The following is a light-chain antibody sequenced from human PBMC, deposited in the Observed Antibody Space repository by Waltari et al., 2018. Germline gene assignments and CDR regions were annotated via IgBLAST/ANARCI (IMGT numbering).Light chain of an antibody. CDR2: DVS. V-gene: IGLV2-14*01. CDR3: SSYTSSSTRV. CDR1: SSDVGGYNY. J-gene: IGLJ3*02. Sequence: QSALTQPASVSGSPGQSITISCTGTSSDVGGYNYVSWYQQHPGKAPKLMIYDVSKRPAGVSNRCSGSKSGNTASLTISGLQAEDEADYYCSSYTSSSTRVVGGGTKLTVL.